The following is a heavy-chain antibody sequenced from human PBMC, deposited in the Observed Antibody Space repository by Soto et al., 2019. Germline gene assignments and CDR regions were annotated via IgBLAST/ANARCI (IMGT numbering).Heavy chain of an antibody. CDR3: ARWYYDFWSGYYTF. CDR2: INPNSGGT. Sequence: ASVNVSCKASGYTFTGYYMHWVLQAPGQGLEWMGWINPNSGGTNYAQKFQGRVTMTRDTSISTAYMELSRLRSDDTAVYYCARWYYDFWSGYYTFWGQGTLVIVSS. V-gene: IGHV1-2*02. J-gene: IGHJ4*02. D-gene: IGHD3-3*01. CDR1: GYTFTGYY.